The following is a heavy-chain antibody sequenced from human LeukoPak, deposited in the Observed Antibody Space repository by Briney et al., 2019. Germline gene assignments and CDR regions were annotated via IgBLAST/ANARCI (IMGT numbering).Heavy chain of an antibody. J-gene: IGHJ4*02. CDR2: IYHSGST. CDR1: GYSISSGYY. D-gene: IGHD6-6*01. V-gene: IGHV4-38-2*02. Sequence: SETLSLTCTVSGYSISSGYYWGWIRQPPGKGLEWIGSIYHSGSTYYNPSLKSRVTISVDTSKNQFSLKLSSVTAADTAVYYCARDLRGYSSSSVFDYWGQGTLVTVSS. CDR3: ARDLRGYSSSSVFDY.